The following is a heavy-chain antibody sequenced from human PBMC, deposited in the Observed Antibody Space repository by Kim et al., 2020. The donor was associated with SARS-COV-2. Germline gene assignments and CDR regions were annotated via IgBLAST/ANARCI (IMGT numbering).Heavy chain of an antibody. Sequence: YATAYAESVKGRFTISRDDSDNTAYLQMNSLKTEDTAVYFCTRQVDATHDYWGQGTLVTVSS. J-gene: IGHJ4*02. CDR3: TRQVDATHDY. V-gene: IGHV3-73*01. CDR2: YAT. D-gene: IGHD2-15*01.